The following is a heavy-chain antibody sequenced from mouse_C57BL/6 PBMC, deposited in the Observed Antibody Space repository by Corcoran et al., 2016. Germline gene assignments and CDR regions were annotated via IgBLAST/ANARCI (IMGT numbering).Heavy chain of an antibody. J-gene: IGHJ2*01. V-gene: IGHV1-76*01. D-gene: IGHD2-1*01. CDR3: ARGIYYGKYFDY. CDR2: IYPGRGNT. Sequence: QVQLKQSGAELVRPGASVKLSCKASGYTFTDYYINWVKQRPGQGLEWIARIYPGRGNTYYNEKFKGKATLTAEKSSSTAYIQLSSLTYEDSAVYCCARGIYYGKYFDYGGQGTTLTVSS. CDR1: GYTFTDYY.